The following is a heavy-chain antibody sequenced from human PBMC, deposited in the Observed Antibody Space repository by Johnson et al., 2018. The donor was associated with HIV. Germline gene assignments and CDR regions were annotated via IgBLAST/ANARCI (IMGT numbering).Heavy chain of an antibody. J-gene: IGHJ3*02. CDR3: AKGPVYYVGNYDGFGI. CDR1: GFTFSRCG. Sequence: QVQLVESGGGVVQPGGSLRLSCAASGFTFSRCGMHWVRQAPGKGLEWVAFIRYDGTTEYYADSVKGRFTFSRDNSKNTLYLQMNSLRAEDTAVYFCAKGPVYYVGNYDGFGIWGQGTKVTVSS. V-gene: IGHV3-30*02. D-gene: IGHD4-23*01. CDR2: IRYDGTTE.